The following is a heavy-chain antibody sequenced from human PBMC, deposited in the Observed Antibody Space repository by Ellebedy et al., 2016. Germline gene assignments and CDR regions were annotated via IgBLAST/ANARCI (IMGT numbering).Heavy chain of an antibody. CDR3: ARHGGSGKYAGQTFFLGS. J-gene: IGHJ4*02. V-gene: IGHV5-51*01. D-gene: IGHD3-10*01. Sequence: GESLKISCQGSGSKFANYWIGWVRQMSGKGLELMGLIYPSDSETRYSPSFQGQVTISADKSSNTAYLHLSNLRASDSAMYFCARHGGSGKYAGQTFFLGSWGQGTPVTVSS. CDR1: GSKFANYW. CDR2: IYPSDSET.